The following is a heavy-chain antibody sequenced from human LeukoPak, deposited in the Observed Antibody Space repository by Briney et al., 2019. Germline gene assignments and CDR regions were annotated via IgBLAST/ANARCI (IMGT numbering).Heavy chain of an antibody. J-gene: IGHJ4*02. Sequence: PGGSLRLSCAASGFTFRNYGMHWVRQAPGKGLEWVGVIWYDGSNKYYTDSVQGRFTISRDNCKNTVDLQMNSLRAEDTAVYYCAKDPGGINSYWGQGTLVIVSS. V-gene: IGHV3-33*06. CDR1: GFTFRNYG. D-gene: IGHD1-26*01. CDR2: IWYDGSNK. CDR3: AKDPGGINSY.